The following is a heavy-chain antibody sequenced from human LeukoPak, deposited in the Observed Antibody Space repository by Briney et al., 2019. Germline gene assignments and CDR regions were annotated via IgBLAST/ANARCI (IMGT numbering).Heavy chain of an antibody. Sequence: GASVKVSCKVSGYTLTELSMHWVRQAPGQGLEWMGWINPNSGGTNYAQKFQGRVTMTRDTSISTAYMELSRLRSDDTAVYYCARSDTAMADFDYWGQGTLVTVSS. V-gene: IGHV1-2*02. D-gene: IGHD5-18*01. CDR2: INPNSGGT. CDR1: GYTLTELS. J-gene: IGHJ4*02. CDR3: ARSDTAMADFDY.